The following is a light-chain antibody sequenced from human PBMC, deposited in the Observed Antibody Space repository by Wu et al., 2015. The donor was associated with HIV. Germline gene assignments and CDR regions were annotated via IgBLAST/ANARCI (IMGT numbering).Light chain of an antibody. J-gene: IGKJ1*01. Sequence: EIVMTQSPATLSVSPGERVTLSCRASQSAAANLAWYQQKPGQPPRLLIYGASARATGIPARFSGSGSGTEFTLTISSLQPEDVATYYCQKYNTAPWTFGQGTKVEMK. CDR3: QKYNTAPWT. CDR1: QSAAAN. V-gene: IGKV3-15*01. CDR2: GAS.